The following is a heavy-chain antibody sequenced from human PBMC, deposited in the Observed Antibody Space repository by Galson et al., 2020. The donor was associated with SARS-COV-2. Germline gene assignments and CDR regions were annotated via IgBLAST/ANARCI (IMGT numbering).Heavy chain of an antibody. Sequence: GESLKISCAASGFTFSSYAMSWVRQAPGKGLEWVSAISGSGGSTYYADSVKGRFTISRDNSKNTLYLQMNSLRAEDTAVYYCAKDLPERYGSGSYSFDYWGQGTLVTVSS. D-gene: IGHD3-10*01. J-gene: IGHJ4*02. CDR2: ISGSGGST. CDR1: GFTFSSYA. V-gene: IGHV3-23*01. CDR3: AKDLPERYGSGSYSFDY.